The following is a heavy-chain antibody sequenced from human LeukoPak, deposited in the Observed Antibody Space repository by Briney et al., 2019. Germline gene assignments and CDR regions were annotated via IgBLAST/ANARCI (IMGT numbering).Heavy chain of an antibody. CDR3: ARDYSGYDFLDY. V-gene: IGHV4-31*03. CDR1: GDSISSSNHY. CDR2: IYYSGTT. Sequence: SETLSLTCTVSGDSISSSNHYWTWIRQLPGKGLEWIGYIYYSGTTYYNPSLESRVTILVDTSRNQSSLRLSSVTAADTAVYYCARDYSGYDFLDYWGQGTLVTVSS. D-gene: IGHD5-12*01. J-gene: IGHJ4*02.